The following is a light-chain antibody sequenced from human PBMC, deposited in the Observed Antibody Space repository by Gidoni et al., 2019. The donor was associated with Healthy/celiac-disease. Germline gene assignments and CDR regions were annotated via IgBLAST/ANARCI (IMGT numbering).Light chain of an antibody. V-gene: IGLV2-14*01. CDR3: SSYTSSSTRV. CDR1: SSDVGGYNY. CDR2: DVS. Sequence: QSALTQPAPVSGSPGQSITISCTGTSSDVGGYNYVSWYQQHPGKAPKLMIYDVSNRPSGVSNRSSGSKSGNTASLTISGLQAEDEADYYCSSYTSSSTRVFGGGTKLTVL. J-gene: IGLJ3*02.